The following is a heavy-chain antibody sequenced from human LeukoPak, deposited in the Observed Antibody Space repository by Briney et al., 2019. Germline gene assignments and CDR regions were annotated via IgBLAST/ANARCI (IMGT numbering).Heavy chain of an antibody. V-gene: IGHV4-34*01. Sequence: SETLSLTCAVYGGSFSGYYWSWIRQPPGKGLEWIGEINHSGSTNYNPSLKSRVTISVDTSKNQFSLKLSSVTAADTAVYYCARRGTFTYYDILTGYKSGGFQHWGQGTLVTVSS. CDR1: GGSFSGYY. D-gene: IGHD3-9*01. J-gene: IGHJ1*01. CDR2: INHSGST. CDR3: ARRGTFTYYDILTGYKSGGFQH.